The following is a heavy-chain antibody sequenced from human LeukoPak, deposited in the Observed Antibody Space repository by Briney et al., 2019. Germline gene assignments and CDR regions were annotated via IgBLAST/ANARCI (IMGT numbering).Heavy chain of an antibody. CDR2: INHSGST. CDR1: GGSFSGYY. Sequence: RPSETLSLTCAVYGGSFSGYYWSWIRQPPGKGLEWIGEINHSGSTNYNPSLKSRVTISVATSKNQFSLELSSVTAADTAVYYCARGPGYYYDSSGYYYWGQGTLVTVSS. J-gene: IGHJ4*02. V-gene: IGHV4-34*01. D-gene: IGHD3-22*01. CDR3: ARGPGYYYDSSGYYY.